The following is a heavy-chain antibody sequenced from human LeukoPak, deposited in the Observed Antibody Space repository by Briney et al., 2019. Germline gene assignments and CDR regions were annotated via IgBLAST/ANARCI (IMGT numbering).Heavy chain of an antibody. D-gene: IGHD3-10*01. CDR2: IYSGGNT. Sequence: GGSLRLSCAASGFTVSNNYMSWVRQAPGKGLEWVSVIYSGGNTYYIDSVKGRFTISRDNSKNTVYLQMNSLRVEDTAVYYCVRDSSKFGLWGQGTLVTVPS. V-gene: IGHV3-53*01. CDR3: VRDSSKFGL. CDR1: GFTVSNNY. J-gene: IGHJ4*02.